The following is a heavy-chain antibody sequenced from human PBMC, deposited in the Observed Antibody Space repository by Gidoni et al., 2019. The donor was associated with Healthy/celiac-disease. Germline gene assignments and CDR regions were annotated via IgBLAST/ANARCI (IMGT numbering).Heavy chain of an antibody. CDR1: GYSISSGYY. J-gene: IGHJ5*02. CDR2: RYPSGIT. Sequence: QVQLHESSPGLVKPSETLSSTCTVPGYSISSGYYWGWIRQPPGKGLEWIVSRYPSGITDYNPSLKSRVTISVGTSKNQFSLKLSSVTAADTAVYYCARENIVVVVAATHPYNWFDPWGQGTLVTVSS. D-gene: IGHD2-15*01. V-gene: IGHV4-38-2*02. CDR3: ARENIVVVVAATHPYNWFDP.